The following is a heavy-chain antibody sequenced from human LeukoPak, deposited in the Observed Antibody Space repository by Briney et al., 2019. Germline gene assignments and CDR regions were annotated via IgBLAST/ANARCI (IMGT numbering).Heavy chain of an antibody. CDR2: IYHSGST. Sequence: SETLSLTCAVSGYSISSGYYWGWIRQPPGKGLEWIGSIYHSGSTYYNPSPKSRVTISVDTSKNQFSLKLSSVTAADAAVYYCARRMATITGVDAFDIWGQGTMVTVSS. D-gene: IGHD5-24*01. CDR3: ARRMATITGVDAFDI. J-gene: IGHJ3*02. V-gene: IGHV4-38-2*01. CDR1: GYSISSGYY.